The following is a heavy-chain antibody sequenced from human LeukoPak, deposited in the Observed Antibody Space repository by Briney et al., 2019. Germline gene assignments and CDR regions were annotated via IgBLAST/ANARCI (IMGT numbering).Heavy chain of an antibody. CDR3: AKEGRGSYLYSSSPNDAFDI. D-gene: IGHD6-6*01. CDR1: GFTFSSYG. Sequence: PGGSLRLSCAASGFTFSSYGMHWVRQAPGKGLEWVAFIRYDGSNKYYADSVKGRFTISRDNSKNTLYLQMNSLRAEDTAVYYCAKEGRGSYLYSSSPNDAFDIWGQGTMVTVSS. V-gene: IGHV3-30*02. J-gene: IGHJ3*02. CDR2: IRYDGSNK.